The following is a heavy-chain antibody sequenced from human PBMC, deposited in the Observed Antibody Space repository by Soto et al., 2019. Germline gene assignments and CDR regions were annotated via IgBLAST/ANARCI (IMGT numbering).Heavy chain of an antibody. D-gene: IGHD3-22*01. V-gene: IGHV1-24*01. CDR3: ATEHYDSSGYCDYYFDY. J-gene: IGHJ4*02. Sequence: ASVKVSCKVSGYTLTELSMHWVRQAPGKGLEWMGGFDPEDGETIYAQKFQGRVTMTEDTSTDTAYMELSSLRSEDTAVYYCATEHYDSSGYCDYYFDYWGQGTLVTVSS. CDR2: FDPEDGET. CDR1: GYTLTELS.